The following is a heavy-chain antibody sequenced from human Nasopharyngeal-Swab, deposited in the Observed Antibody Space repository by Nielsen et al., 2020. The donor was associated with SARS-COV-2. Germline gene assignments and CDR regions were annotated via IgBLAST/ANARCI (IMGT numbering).Heavy chain of an antibody. Sequence: GESLKISCAASGFTFSSYSMNWVRQAPGKGLEWVSYISSSSSYIYYADSVKGRFTISRDNAKNSLYLQMNSLRAEDTAVYYCASAVKAHTSGLDVWGQGTTVTVSS. CDR2: ISSSSSYI. CDR3: ASAVKAHTSGLDV. V-gene: IGHV3-21*05. J-gene: IGHJ6*02. CDR1: GFTFSSYS.